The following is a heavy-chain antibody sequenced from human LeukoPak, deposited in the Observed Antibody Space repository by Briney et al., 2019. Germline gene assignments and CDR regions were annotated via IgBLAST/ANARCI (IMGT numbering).Heavy chain of an antibody. CDR2: FSAYNGDT. D-gene: IGHD2-15*01. CDR1: GYIFNSYG. V-gene: IGHV1-18*01. J-gene: IGHJ6*03. Sequence: ASVKVSCKASGYIFNSYGFSWVRQAPGQGLEWMGWFSAYNGDTNYAQKFNGRVTMTTDTSTSTAYMELRSLRSDDSAVYYCARDGDCSGISCYSSYYYMDVWGKGTTVTVSS. CDR3: ARDGDCSGISCYSSYYYMDV.